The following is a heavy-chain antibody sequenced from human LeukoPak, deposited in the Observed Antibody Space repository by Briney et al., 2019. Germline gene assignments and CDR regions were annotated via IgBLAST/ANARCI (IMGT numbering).Heavy chain of an antibody. V-gene: IGHV4-59*07. Sequence: SDTLSLTCTVSGGSISSYYWSWIRQPPRKGLEGIGYIYYSGSTNYNPSLKSRVTISVDTSKNQFSLKLSSVTAADTAVYYCARVVRGVVTSSYYFDYWGQGTLVTVSS. CDR1: GGSISSYY. CDR3: ARVVRGVVTSSYYFDY. J-gene: IGHJ4*02. D-gene: IGHD5-12*01. CDR2: IYYSGST.